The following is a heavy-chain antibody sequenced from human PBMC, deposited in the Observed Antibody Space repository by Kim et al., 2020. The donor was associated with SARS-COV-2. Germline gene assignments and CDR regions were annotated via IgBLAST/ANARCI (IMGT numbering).Heavy chain of an antibody. CDR1: GFTFSSYW. Sequence: GGSLRLSCAASGFTFSSYWMHWVRQAPGKGLVWVSRINSDGSSTSYADSVKGRFTISRDNAKNTLYLQMNSLRAEDTAVYYCAGDYYGSGTDYYGMDVWGQGTTVTVSS. V-gene: IGHV3-74*01. CDR3: AGDYYGSGTDYYGMDV. J-gene: IGHJ6*02. D-gene: IGHD3-10*01. CDR2: INSDGSST.